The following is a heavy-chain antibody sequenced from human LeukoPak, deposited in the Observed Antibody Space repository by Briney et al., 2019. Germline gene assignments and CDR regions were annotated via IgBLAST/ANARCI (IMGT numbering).Heavy chain of an antibody. Sequence: PSETLSLTCTVSGGSINNYYWSWIRQPPGKGLEWIGYIYYSGSTNYNPSLKSRVTISVDTSKNQFSLKLSSVTAADTAVYYCARASYCGGDCSIPPDYWGQGTLVTVSS. J-gene: IGHJ4*02. CDR2: IYYSGST. D-gene: IGHD2-21*02. V-gene: IGHV4-59*01. CDR3: ARASYCGGDCSIPPDY. CDR1: GGSINNYY.